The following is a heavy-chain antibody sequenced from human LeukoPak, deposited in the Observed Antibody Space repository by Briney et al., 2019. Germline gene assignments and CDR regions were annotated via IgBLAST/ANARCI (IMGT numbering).Heavy chain of an antibody. D-gene: IGHD6-6*01. Sequence: TSETLSLTCAVYGGSFSGYYWSWLRQPPGKGLEWIGEIKHSGSTNYNPSLKSRVNIPEDTSKNQFFLTQRYVAAADKGVYYWGRSIAAHISRLYFDYWGQGTLFTVSS. CDR3: GRSIAAHISRLYFDY. CDR2: IKHSGST. CDR1: GGSFSGYY. V-gene: IGHV4-34*01. J-gene: IGHJ4*02.